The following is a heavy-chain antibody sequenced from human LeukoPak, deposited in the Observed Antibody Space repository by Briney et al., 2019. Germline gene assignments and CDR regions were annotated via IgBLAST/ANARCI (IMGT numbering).Heavy chain of an antibody. CDR2: IHPGDSDT. V-gene: IGHV5-51*01. Sequence: AESLQISCKGPGSSFTSYWIGGGRQMPGKGLELMGIIHPGDSDTRYSPSFKGQVSISVDKSISTAYLQWSSLKASDTAMFYCARSPFYYFDFWGQGTLVTVSS. D-gene: IGHD3-3*01. CDR1: GSSFTSYW. J-gene: IGHJ4*02. CDR3: ARSPFYYFDF.